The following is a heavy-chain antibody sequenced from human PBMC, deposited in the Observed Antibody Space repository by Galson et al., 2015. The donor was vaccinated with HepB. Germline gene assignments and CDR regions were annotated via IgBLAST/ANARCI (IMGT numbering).Heavy chain of an antibody. CDR2: IRSKAYGGTT. CDR3: TRDRIAAAGPFYYYYYMDV. Sequence: SLRLSCAASGFTFGDYAMSWFRQAPGKGLEWVGFIRSKAYGGTTEYAASVKGRFTISRDDSKSIAYLQMNSLKTEDTAVYYCTRDRIAAAGPFYYYYYMDVWGKGTTVTVSS. V-gene: IGHV3-49*03. J-gene: IGHJ6*03. D-gene: IGHD6-13*01. CDR1: GFTFGDYA.